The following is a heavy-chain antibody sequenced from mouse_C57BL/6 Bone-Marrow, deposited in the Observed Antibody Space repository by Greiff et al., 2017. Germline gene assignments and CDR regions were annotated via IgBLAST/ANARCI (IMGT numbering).Heavy chain of an antibody. J-gene: IGHJ4*01. D-gene: IGHD2-3*01. CDR2: VYPGSGSI. V-gene: IGHV1-62-2*01. CDR3: ARHEEGDGYYGAMDY. Sequence: QVHVKQSGAELVKPGASVKLSCKASGYTFTEYSIHWVKQRPGQGLEWIGWVYPGSGSITYNEKFKDKATLTADNSSSTDYMELSRLTSEDSAVYCCARHEEGDGYYGAMDYWGRGTSVTVSS. CDR1: GYTFTEYS.